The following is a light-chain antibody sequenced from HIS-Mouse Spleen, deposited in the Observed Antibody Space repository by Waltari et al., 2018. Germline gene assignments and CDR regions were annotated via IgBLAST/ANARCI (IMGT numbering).Light chain of an antibody. CDR2: RNN. V-gene: IGLV1-47*01. CDR3: AAWDDSLSGWV. J-gene: IGLJ3*02. CDR1: SSNFGSNY. Sequence: QSVLTQPPSASGTPGQRVTISCSGRSSNFGSNYLYWYQQLPGTAPKLLIYRNNQRPSGVPDRFSGSKSGTSASLAISGLRSEDEADYYCAAWDDSLSGWVFGGGTKLTVL.